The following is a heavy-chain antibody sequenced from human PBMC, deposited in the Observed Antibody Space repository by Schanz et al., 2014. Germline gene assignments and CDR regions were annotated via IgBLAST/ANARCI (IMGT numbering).Heavy chain of an antibody. CDR1: GFAFRSYA. Sequence: QLVESGGGVVQPGRSLRLSCAASGFAFRSYAMHWVRQAPGKGLEWVSGMSWNAGSLGYGDSVKGRFTISRDNAKNSLYLQMNSLRAEDTAVYYCARGVRIDYWGQGTLVTVSS. CDR2: MSWNAGSL. J-gene: IGHJ4*02. CDR3: ARGVRIDY. V-gene: IGHV3-9*01. D-gene: IGHD3-3*01.